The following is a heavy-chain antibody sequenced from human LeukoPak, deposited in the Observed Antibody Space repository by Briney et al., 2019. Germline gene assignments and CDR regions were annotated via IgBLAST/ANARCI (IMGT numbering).Heavy chain of an antibody. CDR2: IYHSGST. CDR1: GYSISSGYY. D-gene: IGHD5-24*01. CDR3: ARVVLVEMGAIDY. J-gene: IGHJ4*02. V-gene: IGHV4-38-2*02. Sequence: SETLSLTCTVSGYSISSGYYWGWIRQPPGKGLEWIGSIYHSGSTYYNPSLKSRVTISVDTSKNQFSLKLSSVTAADTAVYYCARVVLVEMGAIDYWGQGTLVTVSS.